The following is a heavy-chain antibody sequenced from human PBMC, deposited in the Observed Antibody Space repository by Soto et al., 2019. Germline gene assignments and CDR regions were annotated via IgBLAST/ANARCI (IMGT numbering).Heavy chain of an antibody. V-gene: IGHV3-23*01. CDR1: GFTFSSYA. Sequence: EVQLLESGGGLVQPGGSLRLSCAASGFTFSSYAMSWVRQAPGKGLEWVSAISGSGGSTYYADSVKGRFTISRDNSKNALDLQMDCRGAEDTAVYYCAKDAIAAADGYYYGMDVWGQGTTVTVS. D-gene: IGHD6-13*01. J-gene: IGHJ6*02. CDR3: AKDAIAAADGYYYGMDV. CDR2: ISGSGGST.